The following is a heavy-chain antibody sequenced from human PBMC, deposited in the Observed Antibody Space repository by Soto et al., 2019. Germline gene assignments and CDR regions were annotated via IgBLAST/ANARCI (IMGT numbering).Heavy chain of an antibody. CDR2: IYYSGST. V-gene: IGHV4-31*03. CDR3: AREYYGSGSYYNQNAPYYYYYMDV. CDR1: GGSISSGGYY. Sequence: SETLSLTCTVSGGSISSGGYYWSWIRQHPGKGLEWIGYIYYSGSTYYNPSLKSRVTISVDTSKNQFSLKLSSVTAADTAVYYCAREYYGSGSYYNQNAPYYYYYMDVWGKGTTVTVSS. D-gene: IGHD3-10*01. J-gene: IGHJ6*03.